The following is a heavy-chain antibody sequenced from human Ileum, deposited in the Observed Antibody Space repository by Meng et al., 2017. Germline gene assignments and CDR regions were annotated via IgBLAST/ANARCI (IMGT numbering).Heavy chain of an antibody. Sequence: QVQLHQGGAGLVKPSETLSLTCAGLGESINDRWWSWIRQTPGKGLEWIGEISHYGKTNYNPSLKSRVMISLDTSRDQFSLRLTSVTAADAAVYYCARVDFRGDSRDSCGLSHWGQGTLVTVSS. V-gene: IGHV4-34*01. CDR1: GESINDRW. J-gene: IGHJ1*01. D-gene: IGHD3-22*01. CDR3: ARVDFRGDSRDSCGLSH. CDR2: ISHYGKT.